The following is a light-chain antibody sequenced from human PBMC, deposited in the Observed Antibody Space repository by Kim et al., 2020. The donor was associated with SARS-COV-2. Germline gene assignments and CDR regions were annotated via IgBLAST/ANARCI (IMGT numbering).Light chain of an antibody. CDR3: QQYANLPPLT. CDR2: DAS. V-gene: IGKV1-33*01. Sequence: DIQMTQSPSSLSASVGDRVTITCQASQDISNYLNWYQQKPGKAPKLLIYDASNLETGVPSRFSGSGSGTDFTFTISSLQPEDIATYYCQQYANLPPLTFGGGTKVDIK. CDR1: QDISNY. J-gene: IGKJ4*01.